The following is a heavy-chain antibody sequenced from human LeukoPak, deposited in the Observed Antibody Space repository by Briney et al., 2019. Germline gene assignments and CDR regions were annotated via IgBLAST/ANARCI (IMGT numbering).Heavy chain of an antibody. CDR2: IGSGSSYI. CDR1: GFTFSSYS. D-gene: IGHD1-26*01. V-gene: IGHV3-21*01. CDR3: ARGVGGDSRFDP. Sequence: GGSLRLSCAASGFTFSSYSMNWVRQAPGKGLEWVSSIGSGSSYIYYADSVKGRFTISRDNAKNSLYLQMNSLRAEDTAVYYCARGVGGDSRFDPWGQGTLVTVSS. J-gene: IGHJ5*02.